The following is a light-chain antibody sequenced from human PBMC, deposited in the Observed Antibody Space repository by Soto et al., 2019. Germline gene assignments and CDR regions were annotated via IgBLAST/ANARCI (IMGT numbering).Light chain of an antibody. J-gene: IGLJ2*01. V-gene: IGLV1-44*01. CDR1: NSNIGSNH. CDR2: GNN. CDR3: AAWDDSLNGHVV. Sequence: QSALTQPPSASGTPGQRVAISCSGSNSNIGSNHVNWYQQLPGTAPKLLIYGNNQRPSGVPDRFSGSRSGTSASLAISGLQSEDEADYYCAAWDDSLNGHVVFGGGTK.